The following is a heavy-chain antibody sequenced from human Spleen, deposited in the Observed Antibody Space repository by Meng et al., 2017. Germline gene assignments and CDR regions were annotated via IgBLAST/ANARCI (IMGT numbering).Heavy chain of an antibody. Sequence: GESLKISCAASGFTFSNAWMTWVRQAPGKGLEWVSVIYSGGSTYYADSVKGRFTISRHNSKNTLYLQINYLRAEDTAVYYCAIAMAGTEFDYWGQGTLVTVSS. J-gene: IGHJ4*02. CDR1: GFTFSNAW. CDR3: AIAMAGTEFDY. V-gene: IGHV3-53*04. D-gene: IGHD6-19*01. CDR2: IYSGGST.